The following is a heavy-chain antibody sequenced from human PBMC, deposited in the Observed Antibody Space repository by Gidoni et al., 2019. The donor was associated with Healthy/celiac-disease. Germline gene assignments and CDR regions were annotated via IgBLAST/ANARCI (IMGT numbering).Heavy chain of an antibody. D-gene: IGHD3-9*01. V-gene: IGHV3-21*01. CDR3: ARAQSDILTGYPDTGGY. J-gene: IGHJ4*02. CDR1: GFTFSSYS. Sequence: EVQLVESGGGLVKPGGSLRLSCAASGFTFSSYSMNWVLQVPGKGLEWVSSIRSSSSYIYYAGSVEGRFNISRDNAKNSLYLQMNSLRAEDTAVYYCARAQSDILTGYPDTGGYWGQGTLVTVSS. CDR2: IRSSSSYI.